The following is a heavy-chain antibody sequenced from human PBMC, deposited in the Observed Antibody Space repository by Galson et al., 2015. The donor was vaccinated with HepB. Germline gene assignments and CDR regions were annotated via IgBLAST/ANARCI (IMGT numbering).Heavy chain of an antibody. J-gene: IGHJ6*02. CDR2: IIPIFGIA. Sequence: SVKVSCKASGGTFSSYAISWVRQAPGQGLEWMGGIIPIFGIANYAQKFQGRVTITADKSTSTAYMELSSLRSEDTAVYYCARDNCDFWSGYYTGFGGDSAYYGMDVWGQGTTVTVSS. CDR1: GGTFSSYA. CDR3: ARDNCDFWSGYYTGFGGDSAYYGMDV. V-gene: IGHV1-69*10. D-gene: IGHD3-3*01.